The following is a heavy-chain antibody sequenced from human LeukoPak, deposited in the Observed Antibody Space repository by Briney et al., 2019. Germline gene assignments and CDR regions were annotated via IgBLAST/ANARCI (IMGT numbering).Heavy chain of an antibody. D-gene: IGHD3-22*01. CDR1: GFSFSSYW. V-gene: IGHV3-74*01. J-gene: IGHJ3*02. CDR2: INSDGRMT. CDR3: ARVGSTDSPHAFDI. Sequence: SGGSLRLSCAASGFSFSSYWMDWVRQAPGTGLVWVSGINSDGRMTRYAESVKGRFTISRDNAKNTLYLQMNTLRAEDTAVYYCARVGSTDSPHAFDIWGQGTTVTVSS.